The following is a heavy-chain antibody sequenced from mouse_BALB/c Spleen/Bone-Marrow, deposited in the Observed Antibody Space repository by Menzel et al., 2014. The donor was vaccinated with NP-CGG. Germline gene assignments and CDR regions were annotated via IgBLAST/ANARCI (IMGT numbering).Heavy chain of an antibody. CDR2: ISNGSSTI. Sequence: EVKLMESGGGLVQPGGSRKLSCAASGFTFSSFGMRWVRQAPEKGLEWVAYISNGSSTIYYADTVKGRFTISRDNPKNTLFLQMTSLRSEDTAMYYCARKGAMITHYYAMDYWGQGTSVTVPS. CDR3: ARKGAMITHYYAMDY. D-gene: IGHD2-4*01. V-gene: IGHV5-17*02. J-gene: IGHJ4*01. CDR1: GFTFSSFG.